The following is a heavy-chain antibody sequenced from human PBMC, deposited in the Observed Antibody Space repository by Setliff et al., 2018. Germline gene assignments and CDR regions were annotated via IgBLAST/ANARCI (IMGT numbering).Heavy chain of an antibody. CDR2: VTVYNGNT. V-gene: IGHV1-18*01. D-gene: IGHD3-10*01. Sequence: ASVKVSCKASGYIFSNYGVTWVRQAPGQGLEWMGWVTVYNGNTKYAQNLQGRLTLTTDISTSTVYMELGSLTTDDTAVYYCARVESMVRGKNILRHFDYWGQGIQVTVSS. CDR3: ARVESMVRGKNILRHFDY. J-gene: IGHJ4*02. CDR1: GYIFSNYG.